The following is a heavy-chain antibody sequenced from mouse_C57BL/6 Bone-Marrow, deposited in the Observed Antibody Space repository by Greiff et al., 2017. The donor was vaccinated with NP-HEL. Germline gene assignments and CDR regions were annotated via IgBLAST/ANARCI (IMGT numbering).Heavy chain of an antibody. D-gene: IGHD4-1*01. CDR2: INPNNGGT. V-gene: IGHV1-26*01. CDR1: GYTFTDYY. Sequence: VQLQQSGPELVKPGASVKISCKASGYTFTDYYMNWVKQSHGKSLEWIGDINPNNGGTSYNQKFKGKATLTVDKSSSTAYMELGSLTSEDSAVYYCARAWDGAMDYWGQGTSVTVSS. CDR3: ARAWDGAMDY. J-gene: IGHJ4*01.